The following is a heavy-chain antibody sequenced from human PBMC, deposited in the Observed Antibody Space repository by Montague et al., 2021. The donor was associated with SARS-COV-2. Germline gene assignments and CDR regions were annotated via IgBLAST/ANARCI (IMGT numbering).Heavy chain of an antibody. CDR1: GGSISSSGYY. CDR3: ARALRRVVIKHFDY. J-gene: IGHJ4*02. Sequence: TLSLTCTVSGGSISSSGYYWSWIRQHPGKGLEWIGYIYYSGSTYYNPSLKSRVTISVDTSKNQFSLKLSSVTAADTAVYYCARALRRVVIKHFDYWGQGTLVTVSS. CDR2: IYYSGST. D-gene: IGHD3-3*01. V-gene: IGHV4-31*03.